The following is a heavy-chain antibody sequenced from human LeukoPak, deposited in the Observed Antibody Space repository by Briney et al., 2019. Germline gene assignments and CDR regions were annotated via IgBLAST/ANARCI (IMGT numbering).Heavy chain of an antibody. J-gene: IGHJ4*02. Sequence: ASVKVSCKASGYTFTSYDINWLRQATGQGLEWMGWMNPNSGNTGYAQKFQGRVTMTRNTSISTAYMELSSLRSEDTAVYYCARSLAYCGGDCNYFDYWGQGTLVTVSS. V-gene: IGHV1-8*01. D-gene: IGHD2-21*02. CDR3: ARSLAYCGGDCNYFDY. CDR2: MNPNSGNT. CDR1: GYTFTSYD.